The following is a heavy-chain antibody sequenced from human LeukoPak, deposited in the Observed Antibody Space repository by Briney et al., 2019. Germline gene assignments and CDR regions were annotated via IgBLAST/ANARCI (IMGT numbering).Heavy chain of an antibody. CDR1: GFTLSSYE. CDR2: INYDGGSG. Sequence: GGSLRLSCTVSGFTLSSYEMSWIRQAPGKGLEWVSSINYDGGSGHYADSVKGRFTISRDNSNNTLFLHLNSLRGEDTAVYYCTRNSGWYGLSWGQGTLVTVSS. CDR3: TRNSGWYGLS. D-gene: IGHD6-19*01. J-gene: IGHJ1*01. V-gene: IGHV3-23*01.